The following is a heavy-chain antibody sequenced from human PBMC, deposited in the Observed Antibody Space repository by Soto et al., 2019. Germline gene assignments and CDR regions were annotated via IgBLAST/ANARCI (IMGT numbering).Heavy chain of an antibody. CDR3: ARQSAVAGNWFDP. V-gene: IGHV4-39*01. D-gene: IGHD6-19*01. J-gene: IGHJ5*02. CDR2: IYYSGST. CDR1: GGSFSGYY. Sequence: PSETLSLTCAVYGGSFSGYYWDWIRQPPGKGLEWIGSIYYSGSTYYNPSLKSRVTMSVDTSKNQFSLKLSSVTAADTAVYCCARQSAVAGNWFDPWGQGTLVTVSS.